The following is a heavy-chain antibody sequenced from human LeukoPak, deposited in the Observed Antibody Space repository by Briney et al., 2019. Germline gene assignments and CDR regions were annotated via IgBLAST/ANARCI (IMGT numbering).Heavy chain of an antibody. Sequence: GGSLRLSCAASGFTFSSYAMHWVRQAPGKGLEWVAVISYDGSNKYYADSVKGRFTISRDNSKNTLYLQMNSLRAEDTAVYYXXXXKIVVVVAANIDYWGQGTLVTVSS. J-gene: IGHJ4*02. CDR2: ISYDGSNK. CDR3: XXXKIVVVVAANIDY. CDR1: GFTFSSYA. V-gene: IGHV3-30-3*01. D-gene: IGHD2-15*01.